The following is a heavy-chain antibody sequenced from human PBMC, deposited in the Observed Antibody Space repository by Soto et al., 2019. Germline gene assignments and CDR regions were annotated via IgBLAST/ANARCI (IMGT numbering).Heavy chain of an antibody. Sequence: ASVKVSCKASGGTFSSYTISWVRQAPGQGLEWMGRIIPILGIANYAQKFQGRVTITADKSTSTAYMELSSLRSEDTAVYYCARDLIDSSGYYYVDYWGQGTLVTVSS. D-gene: IGHD3-22*01. CDR2: IIPILGIA. CDR1: GGTFSSYT. V-gene: IGHV1-69*04. CDR3: ARDLIDSSGYYYVDY. J-gene: IGHJ4*02.